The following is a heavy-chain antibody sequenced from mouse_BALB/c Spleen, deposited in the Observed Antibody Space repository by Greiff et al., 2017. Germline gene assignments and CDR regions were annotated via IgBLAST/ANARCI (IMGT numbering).Heavy chain of an antibody. CDR1: GFNIKDYY. V-gene: IGHV14-4*02. D-gene: IGHD1-1*01. CDR3: NAYYGSSYFDY. Sequence: VQLQQSGAELVRSGASVKLSCTASGFNIKDYYMHWVRQRPEQGLEWIGWIDPENGDTEYAPEFQGKATMTADTSSNTAYLQLSSLTSEDAAVYYCNAYYGSSYFDYWGQGTTLTVSS. CDR2: IDPENGDT. J-gene: IGHJ2*01.